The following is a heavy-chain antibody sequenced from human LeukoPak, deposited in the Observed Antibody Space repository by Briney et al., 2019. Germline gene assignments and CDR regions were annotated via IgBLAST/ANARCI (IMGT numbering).Heavy chain of an antibody. CDR2: INPNSGGT. Sequence: GASVKVSCKASGYTFTGYYMHWVRQAPGQGLEWMGWINPNSGGTNYAQKFQGGVTMTRDTSISTAYMELSRLRSDDTAVYYCARGGSSSWYQFDYWGQGTLVTVSS. CDR3: ARGGSSSWYQFDY. D-gene: IGHD6-13*01. J-gene: IGHJ4*02. CDR1: GYTFTGYY. V-gene: IGHV1-2*02.